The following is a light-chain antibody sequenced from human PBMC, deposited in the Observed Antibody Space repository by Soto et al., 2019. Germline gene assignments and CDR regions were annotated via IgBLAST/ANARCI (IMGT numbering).Light chain of an antibody. J-gene: IGLJ2*01. CDR2: EVS. CDR3: CSYTGSLTLL. Sequence: QSALTQPASVSGSPGQSVTISCTGTTSDVGGYISVSWYQQHPGKAPKLMIYEVSNRPSGVSNRFSGSKSGNTASLTISGLQAEDEADYYCCSYTGSLTLLFGGGTKVTVL. V-gene: IGLV2-14*01. CDR1: TSDVGGYIS.